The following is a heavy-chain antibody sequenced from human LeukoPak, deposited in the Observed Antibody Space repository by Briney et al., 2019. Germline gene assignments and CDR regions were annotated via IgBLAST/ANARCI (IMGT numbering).Heavy chain of an antibody. CDR2: TYYMSKWYN. CDR3: ARGWGDNYGSYSFYY. D-gene: IGHD3-10*01. CDR1: GDTVSTNSAA. J-gene: IGHJ4*02. Sequence: SQTLSLTCAVSGDTVSTNSAAWNWIRQSPSRGLELLGRTYYMSKWYNECAVSVKSRITISPDTSKNQFYLQLTPVTPEDTAVYYCARGWGDNYGSYSFYYWGQETLVTVFS. V-gene: IGHV6-1*01.